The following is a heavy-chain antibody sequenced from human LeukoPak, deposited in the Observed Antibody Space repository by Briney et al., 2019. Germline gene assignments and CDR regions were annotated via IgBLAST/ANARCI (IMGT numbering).Heavy chain of an antibody. J-gene: IGHJ4*02. D-gene: IGHD2-2*01. CDR3: AREETWFSTTWYYFDY. Sequence: GGSLRLSCAASGFTFDDYTMHWVRQAPGKGLEWVSLITWDGGSTYYADSVKGRFTISRDNSKNSLYLQMNSLRTEDTAVFYCAREETWFSTTWYYFDYWGQGTLVTVSS. CDR2: ITWDGGST. V-gene: IGHV3-43*01. CDR1: GFTFDDYT.